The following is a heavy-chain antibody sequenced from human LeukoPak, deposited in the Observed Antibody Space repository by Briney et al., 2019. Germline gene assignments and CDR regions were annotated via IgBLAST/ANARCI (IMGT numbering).Heavy chain of an antibody. Sequence: GGSLRLSCAASGFNFKYVWMNWVRQVPGKGLEWVGRIRTKIEGETREYPAPVKGRFIISRDDSKTTLYLQMNGLKTEDSAVYYCTTERNWELLRPYGLDIWGQGTTVIVSS. D-gene: IGHD1-26*01. CDR3: TTERNWELLRPYGLDI. CDR1: GFNFKYVW. CDR2: IRTKIEGETR. V-gene: IGHV3-15*01. J-gene: IGHJ6*02.